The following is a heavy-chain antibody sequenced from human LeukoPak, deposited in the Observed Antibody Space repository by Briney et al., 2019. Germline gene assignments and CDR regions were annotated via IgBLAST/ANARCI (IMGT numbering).Heavy chain of an antibody. CDR3: AKGPYDIVVVVAAVFDY. CDR1: GFTFSSYA. D-gene: IGHD2-15*01. V-gene: IGHV3-23*01. J-gene: IGHJ4*02. CDR2: ISGSGGST. Sequence: PGGSLRLSCAASGFTFSSYAMSRVRQAPGKGLEWVSAISGSGGSTYYADSVKGRFTISRDNSKNTLYPQMNSLRAEDTAVYYCAKGPYDIVVVVAAVFDYWGQGTLVTVSS.